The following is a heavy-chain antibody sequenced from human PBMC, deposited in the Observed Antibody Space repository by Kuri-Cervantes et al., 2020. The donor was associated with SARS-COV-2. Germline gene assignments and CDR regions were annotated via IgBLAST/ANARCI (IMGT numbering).Heavy chain of an antibody. D-gene: IGHD3-10*01. Sequence: SETLSLTCSVSRGSINSHGSITSNFWTWIRQPPGRGLEWIGDVHSSGSTNYNPSLESRVTISTDTSKNQFSLRLSSVTAADTAVYYCARGPTMVRGAGPLATLYYFDYWGQGTLVTVSS. J-gene: IGHJ4*02. CDR3: ARGPTMVRGAGPLATLYYFDY. CDR1: RGSINSHGSITSNF. V-gene: IGHV4-61*08. CDR2: VHSSGST.